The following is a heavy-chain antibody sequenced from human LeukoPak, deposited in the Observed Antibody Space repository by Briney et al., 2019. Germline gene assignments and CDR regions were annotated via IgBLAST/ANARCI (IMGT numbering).Heavy chain of an antibody. Sequence: PGTSLRLSCTASGYTFSDYGMHWVRQAPGKGLEWLSVISYSGVVKFYADSVKGRFTISRDNSKNTLYLQMNSLRAEDTAVYYCARFFSGGASSFDYWGQGTLVTVSS. CDR2: ISYSGVVK. CDR1: GYTFSDYG. D-gene: IGHD6-19*01. J-gene: IGHJ4*02. V-gene: IGHV3-33*08. CDR3: ARFFSGGASSFDY.